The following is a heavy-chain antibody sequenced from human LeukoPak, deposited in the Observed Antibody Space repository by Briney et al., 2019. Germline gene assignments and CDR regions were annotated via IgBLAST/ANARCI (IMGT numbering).Heavy chain of an antibody. CDR2: ISSSSSTI. CDR1: GFTFSSYS. CDR3: ARDYSDSTRGVFDY. D-gene: IGHD3-10*01. Sequence: PGGSLRLSCAASGFTFSSYSMNWVRQAPGKGLEWVSYISSSSSTIYYADSVKGRFTISRDNAKNSLYLQMNSLRAEDTAVYYCARDYSDSTRGVFDYWGQGTLVTVSS. J-gene: IGHJ4*02. V-gene: IGHV3-48*01.